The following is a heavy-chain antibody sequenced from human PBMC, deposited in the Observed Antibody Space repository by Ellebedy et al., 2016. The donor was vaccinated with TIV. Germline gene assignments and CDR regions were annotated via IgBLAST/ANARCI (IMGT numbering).Heavy chain of an antibody. D-gene: IGHD3-22*01. Sequence: SETLSLXXAVSGDSMSDNKWYFWVRQSPGKGLEWIGEVHYTGRSNYNPSLKSRVTMSVERSKNQFSLKVNSVTAADTAVYYCGTRLHDSSGFFILDYWGQGTLVTVSS. CDR2: VHYTGRS. V-gene: IGHV4-55*02. CDR1: GDSMSDNKW. J-gene: IGHJ4*02. CDR3: GTRLHDSSGFFILDY.